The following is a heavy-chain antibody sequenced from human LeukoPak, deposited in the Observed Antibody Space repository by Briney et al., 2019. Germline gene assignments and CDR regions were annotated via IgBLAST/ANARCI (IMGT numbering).Heavy chain of an antibody. Sequence: GGSLRLSCAASGFTFSGSAMHWVRQASGKGLEWVGRIRSKANSYATAYAASVKGRFTISRDDSKNTAYLQMNSLKTEDTAVYYCTRLSGYSGSLVDYWGQGTLVTVSS. D-gene: IGHD1-26*01. V-gene: IGHV3-73*01. CDR3: TRLSGYSGSLVDY. CDR2: IRSKANSYAT. CDR1: GFTFSGSA. J-gene: IGHJ4*02.